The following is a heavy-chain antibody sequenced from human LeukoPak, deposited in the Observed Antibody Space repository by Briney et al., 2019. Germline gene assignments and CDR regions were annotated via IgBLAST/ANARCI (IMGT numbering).Heavy chain of an antibody. CDR3: ARDPPCGTDCYSDWFDP. V-gene: IGHV4-4*07. D-gene: IGHD2-21*02. J-gene: IGHJ5*02. Sequence: SETLSLTGTVSGGSISSYYWGWIRQPAGKGLEWIGRIYTSGSTNYNPSLKCRVTMSVDTSKTQLSLKLSSVTAVDTAVYYCARDPPCGTDCYSDWFDPWGQGTLVTVSS. CDR1: GGSISSYY. CDR2: IYTSGST.